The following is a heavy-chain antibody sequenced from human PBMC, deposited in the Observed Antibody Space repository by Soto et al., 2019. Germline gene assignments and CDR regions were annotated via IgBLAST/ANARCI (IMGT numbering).Heavy chain of an antibody. J-gene: IGHJ4*02. CDR2: INHSGRT. D-gene: IGHD1-26*01. V-gene: IGHV4-34*01. CDR1: GGSFSGYY. Sequence: QVQLQQWGAGLLKPSETLSLTCAVYGGSFSGYYWSWIRQPPGTGLTWMGEINHSGRTNYTPSLKSRVTIAVDTSKIQFSLRLSSVTAAETAVYYCAGGKLRVGATNKFDYWGQGTLVTVSS. CDR3: AGGKLRVGATNKFDY.